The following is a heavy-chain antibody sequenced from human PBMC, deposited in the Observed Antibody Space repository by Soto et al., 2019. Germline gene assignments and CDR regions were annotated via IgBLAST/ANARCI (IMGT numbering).Heavy chain of an antibody. Sequence: GESLKISCKGSGYSFTSYWISWVRQMPGKGLEWMGRIDPSDSYTNYSPSFQGHVTISADKSISTAYLQWSSLKASDTAMYYCATRQEYYDILTGYYGGWFDPWGQGTLVTV. J-gene: IGHJ5*02. CDR2: IDPSDSYT. CDR1: GYSFTSYW. V-gene: IGHV5-10-1*01. CDR3: ATRQEYYDILTGYYGGWFDP. D-gene: IGHD3-9*01.